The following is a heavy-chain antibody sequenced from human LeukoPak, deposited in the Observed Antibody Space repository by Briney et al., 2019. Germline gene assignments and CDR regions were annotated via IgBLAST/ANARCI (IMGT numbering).Heavy chain of an antibody. J-gene: IGHJ1*01. Sequence: GGSLRLSCAASGFTFSSYGMHRVRQAPGKGLEWVAVISYDGSNKYYADSVKGRFTISRDNSKNTLYLQMNSQRAEDTAVYYCARDPPPYSGSYWGYFQHWGQGTLVTVSS. CDR3: ARDPPPYSGSYWGYFQH. CDR1: GFTFSSYG. CDR2: ISYDGSNK. V-gene: IGHV3-30*03. D-gene: IGHD1-26*01.